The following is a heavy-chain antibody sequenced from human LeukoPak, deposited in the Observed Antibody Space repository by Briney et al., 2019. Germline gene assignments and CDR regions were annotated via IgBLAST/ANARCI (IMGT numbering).Heavy chain of an antibody. CDR3: VGGSLGY. J-gene: IGHJ4*02. V-gene: IGHV1-3*01. CDR1: GYTFITPS. CDR2: ITVASGNT. Sequence: GASVKVSCKTLGYTFITPSIYWVRQAPGQRLEWLGWITVASGNTRYSENLQGRVTLTRDTSANTAYMELHNLKFEDAAVYYCVGGSLGYWGQGTLVTVSP.